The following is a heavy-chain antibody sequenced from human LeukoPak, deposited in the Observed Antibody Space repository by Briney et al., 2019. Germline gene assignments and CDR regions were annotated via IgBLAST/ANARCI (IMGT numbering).Heavy chain of an antibody. J-gene: IGHJ5*02. Sequence: ASVKVSCKASGYTFTNYDVNWVRQATGQGLEWMGWMNPNIGNTGYAQKLQGRVTMTRNTSISTAYMELSSLRSEDTAVYYCARGPYCSSFSCPYWFDPWGQGTPVTVSS. CDR2: MNPNIGNT. CDR3: ARGPYCSSFSCPYWFDP. D-gene: IGHD2-2*01. CDR1: GYTFTNYD. V-gene: IGHV1-8*01.